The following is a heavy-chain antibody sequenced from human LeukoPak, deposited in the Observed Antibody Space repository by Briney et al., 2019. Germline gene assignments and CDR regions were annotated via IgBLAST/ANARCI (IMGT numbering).Heavy chain of an antibody. Sequence: PGGSLRLSCAASGVTFSSYWMHWVRQAPGKGLVWVPRINNDGSSAYYADSVKGRFTISRDNAKNTLYLQMDSLRAEDTAVYYCATYGLGTYHLEDWGQGTLVTVSS. CDR2: INNDGSSA. V-gene: IGHV3-74*01. CDR3: ATYGLGTYHLED. CDR1: GVTFSSYW. D-gene: IGHD3-10*01. J-gene: IGHJ4*02.